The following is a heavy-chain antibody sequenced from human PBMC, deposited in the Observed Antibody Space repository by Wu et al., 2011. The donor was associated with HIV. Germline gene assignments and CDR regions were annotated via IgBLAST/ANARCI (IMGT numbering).Heavy chain of an antibody. Sequence: QVQLVQSGAEVKTPGSSVKVSCKASGGTFSYYAINWVRQAPGQGLEWMGRIIPVFGTTNYAQKFQGRVTITADESTNTAYMELSGLRSEDTAVYYCARDFGGDEDYWGQGTLVTVSS. V-gene: IGHV1-69*15. J-gene: IGHJ4*02. CDR3: ARDFGGDEDY. CDR1: GGTFSYYA. CDR2: IIPVFGTT. D-gene: IGHD2-21*01.